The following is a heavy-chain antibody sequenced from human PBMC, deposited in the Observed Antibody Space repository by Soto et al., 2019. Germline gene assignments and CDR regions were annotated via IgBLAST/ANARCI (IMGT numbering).Heavy chain of an antibody. V-gene: IGHV1-3*04. CDR1: GYTFTNYA. Sequence: EASVKVSCKASGYTFTNYAMHWMRQAPGQRLEWMGWINTGNGNTKYSQKFQGRVTITRDTSASTAYVELSSLRTEDTAVYYCARAPVGEAAAGTNWFDPWGQGTLVTVSS. D-gene: IGHD6-13*01. J-gene: IGHJ5*02. CDR2: INTGNGNT. CDR3: ARAPVGEAAAGTNWFDP.